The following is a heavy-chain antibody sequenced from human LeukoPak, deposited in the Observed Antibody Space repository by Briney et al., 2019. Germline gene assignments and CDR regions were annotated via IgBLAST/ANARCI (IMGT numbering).Heavy chain of an antibody. D-gene: IGHD3-22*01. CDR2: IRYDGSNK. V-gene: IGHV3-30*02. Sequence: PGGSLRLSCAASGFTFSTYGMHWVRQAPGKGLEWVAFIRYDGSNKYYADSVKGRFTISRDNSKNTLYLQMNSLRAEDTAVYYCAKDEGVKWFSLFDYWGQGTLVTVSS. CDR3: AKDEGVKWFSLFDY. J-gene: IGHJ4*02. CDR1: GFTFSTYG.